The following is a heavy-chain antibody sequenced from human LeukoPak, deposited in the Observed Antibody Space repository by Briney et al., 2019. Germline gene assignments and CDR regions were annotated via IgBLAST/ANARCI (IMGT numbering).Heavy chain of an antibody. CDR1: GFTFNSYG. Sequence: PGRSLRLSCAASGFTFNSYGMFWVRQAPGKGLEWVAFIWPDGSNKLYGGSVKGRFTISRDNSKNTVYLQMNSLRAEDTAVYYCARDYCRTTSCLESWGQGTLVTVSS. V-gene: IGHV3-33*01. D-gene: IGHD2-2*01. CDR3: ARDYCRTTSCLES. CDR2: IWPDGSNK. J-gene: IGHJ4*02.